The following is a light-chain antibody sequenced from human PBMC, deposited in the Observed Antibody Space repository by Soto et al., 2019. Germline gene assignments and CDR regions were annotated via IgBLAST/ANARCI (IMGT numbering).Light chain of an antibody. J-gene: IGKJ4*01. CDR2: EAS. CDR1: QSISSW. Sequence: DIQMTQSPSTLSSSVGDRVTITCRASQSISSWLAWYQQKPGKAPKLLIFEASSLKSGVPTSFRGSGSATEYILTISSRQPDDFAAYYCEDYSSSSGLTFGGGTKVEIK. CDR3: EDYSSSSGLT. V-gene: IGKV1-5*03.